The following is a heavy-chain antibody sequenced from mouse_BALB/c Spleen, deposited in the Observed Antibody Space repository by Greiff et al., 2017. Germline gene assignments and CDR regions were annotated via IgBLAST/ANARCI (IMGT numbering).Heavy chain of an antibody. CDR3: ARHLTTATSYWYFDV. CDR1: GFAFSSYD. Sequence: EVMLVESGGGLVKPGGSLKLSCAASGFAFSSYDMSWVRQTPEKRLEWVAYISSGGGSTYYPDTVKGRFTISRDNAKNTLYLQMSSLKSEDTAMYYCARHLTTATSYWYFDVWGAGTTVTVSS. D-gene: IGHD1-2*01. CDR2: ISSGGGST. J-gene: IGHJ1*01. V-gene: IGHV5-12-1*01.